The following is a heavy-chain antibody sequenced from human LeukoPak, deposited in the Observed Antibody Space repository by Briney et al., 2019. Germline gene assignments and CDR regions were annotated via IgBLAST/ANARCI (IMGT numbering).Heavy chain of an antibody. CDR1: GFTFSSYS. CDR2: ISSSSSSYI. J-gene: IGHJ6*03. V-gene: IGHV3-21*01. D-gene: IGHD6-13*01. CDR3: ASIDTDPGIAAAGRYYYYYMDV. Sequence: GGSLRLSCAASGFTFSSYSMNWVRQAPGKGLEWVSAISSSSSSYIYYADSLKGRFTISRDNAKNSLYLQMNSLRAEDTAVYYCASIDTDPGIAAAGRYYYYYMDVWGKGTTVTVSS.